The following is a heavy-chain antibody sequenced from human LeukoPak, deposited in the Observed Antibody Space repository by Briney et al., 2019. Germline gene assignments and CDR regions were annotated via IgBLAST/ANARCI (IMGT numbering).Heavy chain of an antibody. CDR3: AKVGITGTTPGRLDY. V-gene: IGHV3-23*01. D-gene: IGHD1-20*01. CDR1: GFTFCSYA. Sequence: PGGSLRLSCAASGFTFCSYAMNWVRQAPGKGLEWVSAISGSDDNTYYADSVKGRFTISRDNSKNTLSLQMNSLRAEDTAVYYFAKVGITGTTPGRLDYWGQGTLVTVSS. CDR2: ISGSDDNT. J-gene: IGHJ4*02.